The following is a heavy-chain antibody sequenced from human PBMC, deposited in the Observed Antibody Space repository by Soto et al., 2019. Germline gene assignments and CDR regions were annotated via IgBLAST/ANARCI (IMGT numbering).Heavy chain of an antibody. CDR3: ARDRHETTALAPYNWFES. V-gene: IGHV3-21*01. J-gene: IGHJ5*01. CDR1: GFTFSSYS. CDR2: ISSSSSYV. Sequence: EVQLVESGGGLVKPGGSLRLSCAASGFTFSSYSMNWVRQAPGKGLEWVSSISSSSSYVYYADSVKGRFTISRDNPKNSLYLQMNSLTAEDTAVYYCARDRHETTALAPYNWFESWGQGTLVTVSS. D-gene: IGHD1-1*01.